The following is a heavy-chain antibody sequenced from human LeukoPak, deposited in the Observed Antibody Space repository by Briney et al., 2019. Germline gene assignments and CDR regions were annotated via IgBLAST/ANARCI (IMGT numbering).Heavy chain of an antibody. CDR2: IYFSGST. CDR1: GGSISSYY. D-gene: IGHD5-12*01. V-gene: IGHV4-59*01. Sequence: SETLSLTCTVSGGSISSYYWSWIRQPPGKGLECIGYIYFSGSTNYSPSLKSRVTISVDTSKIQFSLKLTSVTAADTAVYYCARLRYSGYVKYYFDYWGQGTLVTVSS. CDR3: ARLRYSGYVKYYFDY. J-gene: IGHJ4*02.